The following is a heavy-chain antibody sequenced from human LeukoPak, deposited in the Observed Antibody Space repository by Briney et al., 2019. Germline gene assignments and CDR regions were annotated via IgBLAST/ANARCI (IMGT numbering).Heavy chain of an antibody. V-gene: IGHV4-31*03. CDR2: IYYSGST. CDR3: AGSAVVLFSIDY. J-gene: IGHJ4*02. Sequence: SQTLSLTCTVSGGSISSGDYYWSWIRQPPGKGLEWIGYIYYSGSTYYNPSLKSRVTISVDTSKNQFSLKLSSVTAADTAVYYCAGSAVVLFSIDYWGQGTLVTVSS. D-gene: IGHD3-16*01. CDR1: GGSISSGDYY.